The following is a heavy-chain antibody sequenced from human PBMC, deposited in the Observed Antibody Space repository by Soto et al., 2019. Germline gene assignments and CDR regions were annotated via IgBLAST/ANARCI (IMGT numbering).Heavy chain of an antibody. CDR3: ARDSNNDY. CDR1: GGTFSSYA. V-gene: IGHV3-30-3*01. J-gene: IGHJ4*02. CDR2: ISYDGSNK. Sequence: SCKASGGTFSSYAISWVRQAPGKGLEWVAVISYDGSNKYYADSVKGRFTISRDNSKNTLYLQMNSLRAEETAVYYCARDSNNDYWGQGTLVTVSS.